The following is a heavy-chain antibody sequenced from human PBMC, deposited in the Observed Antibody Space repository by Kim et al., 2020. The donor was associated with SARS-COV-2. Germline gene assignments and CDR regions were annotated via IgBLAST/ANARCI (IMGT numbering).Heavy chain of an antibody. CDR3: ARSVFGDNY. J-gene: IGHJ4*02. CDR2: GSER. Sequence: GSERYCVESVKSRFTISRDNAKNSRYLQMNSLRGEDTAVCYCARSVFGDNYWGQGTLVSVSS. D-gene: IGHD3-10*02. V-gene: IGHV3-7*01.